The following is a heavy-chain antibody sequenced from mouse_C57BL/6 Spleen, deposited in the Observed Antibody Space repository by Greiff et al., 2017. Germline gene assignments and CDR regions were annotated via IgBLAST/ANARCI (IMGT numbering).Heavy chain of an antibody. CDR3: ARVSSYWYFDV. J-gene: IGHJ1*03. D-gene: IGHD1-1*01. V-gene: IGHV5-16*01. CDR1: GFTFSDYY. CDR2: INYDGSST. Sequence: EVQLKESEGGLVQPGSSMKLSCTASGFTFSDYYMAWVRQVPEKGLEWVANINYDGSSTYYLDSLKSRCIISRDNAKNILYLQMSSLKSEDTATYYCARVSSYWYFDVWGTGTTVTVSS.